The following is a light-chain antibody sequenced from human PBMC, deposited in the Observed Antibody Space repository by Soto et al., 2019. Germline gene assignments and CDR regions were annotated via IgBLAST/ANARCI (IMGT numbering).Light chain of an antibody. CDR2: DAS. Sequence: DIQMTRSPSTLSASVGDRLTITCLASQRIKSWLAGYKQKTGKVPKLLSCDASSLESWGPSRFSGSGYGKDFTLTISGLEPEDCATYYCQHYKSYSEAFGQGAK. CDR3: QHYKSYSEA. V-gene: IGKV1-5*01. J-gene: IGKJ1*01. CDR1: QRIKSW.